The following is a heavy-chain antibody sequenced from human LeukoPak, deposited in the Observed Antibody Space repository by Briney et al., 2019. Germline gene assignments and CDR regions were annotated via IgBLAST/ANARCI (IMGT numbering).Heavy chain of an antibody. Sequence: PGGSLQISCKGSGSIFTSYWIGWGRELPGKGLEWMGIIYPGDSDTRYSPSFQGQVTISADKSISTAYLQWSSLKASDTAMYYCARRRGDRIDYWGQGPLVTVSS. CDR3: ARRRGDRIDY. D-gene: IGHD3-16*01. J-gene: IGHJ4*02. CDR2: IYPGDSDT. V-gene: IGHV5-51*01. CDR1: GSIFTSYW.